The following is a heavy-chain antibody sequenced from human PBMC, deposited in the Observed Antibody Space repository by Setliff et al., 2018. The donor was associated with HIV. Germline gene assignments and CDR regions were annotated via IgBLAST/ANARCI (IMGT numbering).Heavy chain of an antibody. CDR3: AKISGTFRYIDC. V-gene: IGHV3-30*02. CDR1: GFTFNNYG. Sequence: PGGSLRLSCAASGFTFNNYGMHWVRQVPGKGLEWVAFIRYDAATKYYADSVEGRFTISRDSSKNTLYLQMSSLRAEDTAMYYCAKISGTFRYIDCWGQGTLVTVSS. D-gene: IGHD1-20*01. J-gene: IGHJ4*02. CDR2: IRYDAATK.